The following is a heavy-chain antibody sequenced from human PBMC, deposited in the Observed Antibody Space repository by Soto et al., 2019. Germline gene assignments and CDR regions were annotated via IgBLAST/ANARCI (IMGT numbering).Heavy chain of an antibody. V-gene: IGHV3-21*01. Sequence: PGGSLRLSCAASGFSFSSDSMGWVRQAPGKGLEWVSSLSSSGSFKNYADSVKGRFTISRDNSKNSLYLQMNSLKDEDTAVYYCARDPPTGTTLDWVDSWGQGTLVTVSS. CDR1: GFSFSSDS. CDR2: LSSSGSFK. CDR3: ARDPPTGTTLDWVDS. D-gene: IGHD1-7*01. J-gene: IGHJ5*01.